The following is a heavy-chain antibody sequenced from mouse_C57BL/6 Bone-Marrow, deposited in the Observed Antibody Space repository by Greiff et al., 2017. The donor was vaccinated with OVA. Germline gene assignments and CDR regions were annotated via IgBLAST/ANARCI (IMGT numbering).Heavy chain of an antibody. CDR1: GYTFTSYW. Sequence: QVQLQQPGAELVRPGTSVKLSCKASGYTFTSYWMHWVKQRPGQGLEWIGVIDPSDSYTNYNQKFKGKATLTVDTSSSTAYMQLSSLTSEDSAVYYGAGGRSTTVVERWDFDVWGTGTTVTVSS. CDR3: AGGRSTTVVERWDFDV. CDR2: IDPSDSYT. V-gene: IGHV1-59*01. D-gene: IGHD1-1*01. J-gene: IGHJ1*03.